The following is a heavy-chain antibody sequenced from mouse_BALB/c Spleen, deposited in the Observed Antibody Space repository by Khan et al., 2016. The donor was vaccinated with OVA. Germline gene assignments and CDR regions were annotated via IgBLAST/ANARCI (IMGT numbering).Heavy chain of an antibody. CDR2: INPRSDYT. V-gene: IGHV1-4*01. CDR3: ARCTTGYAMDY. J-gene: IGHJ4*01. D-gene: IGHD2-14*01. CDR1: GYTFPSNT. Sequence: QVQLQQSGAELARPGASVKMSCKASGYTFPSNTMHWVKQRPGQGLEWIGYINPRSDYTISNQKFKDKATLTADISSTTAYMQLSSLTSDDSAVYYCARCTTGYAMDYWGQGTSVTVSS.